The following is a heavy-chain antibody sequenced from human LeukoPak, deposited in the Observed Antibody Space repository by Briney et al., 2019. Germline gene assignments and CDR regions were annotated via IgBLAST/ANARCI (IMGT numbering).Heavy chain of an antibody. D-gene: IGHD6-19*01. CDR2: ISGSGGST. Sequence: GGSLRLSCAASGFTFSSYAMSWVRQPPGKGLERVSAISGSGGSTYYADSVKGRFTISRDNSKNTLYLQMNSLRAEDTAVYYCATIGQWLVGYFDYWGQGTLVTVSS. CDR1: GFTFSSYA. J-gene: IGHJ4*02. CDR3: ATIGQWLVGYFDY. V-gene: IGHV3-23*01.